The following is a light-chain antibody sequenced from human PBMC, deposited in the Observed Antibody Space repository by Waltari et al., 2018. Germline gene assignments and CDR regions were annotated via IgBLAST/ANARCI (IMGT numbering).Light chain of an antibody. V-gene: IGLV2-11*01. J-gene: IGLJ1*01. CDR1: SRAVGRFYY. Sequence: QSALTQPSSVSGSPGQSVTISCTATSRAVGRFYYVSWFQQYPGKAPKLMIDDVNKRPSGVPHRFSGSKSGNTASLTISGLQAEDEADYYCCSYAGSYTFVFGTGTKVTVL. CDR3: CSYAGSYTFV. CDR2: DVN.